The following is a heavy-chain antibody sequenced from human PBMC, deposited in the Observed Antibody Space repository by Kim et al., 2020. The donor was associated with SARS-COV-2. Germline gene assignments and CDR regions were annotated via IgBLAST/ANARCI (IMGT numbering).Heavy chain of an antibody. J-gene: IGHJ4*02. CDR2: ISSSSSYT. CDR1: GFTFSDYY. Sequence: GGSLRLSCAASGFTFSDYYMSWIRQAPGKGLEWVSYISSSSSYTNYADSVKGRFTISRDNAKNSLYLQMNSLRAEDTAVYYCASGEDCGGDCYSPLDYWGQGTLVTVSS. CDR3: ASGEDCGGDCYSPLDY. V-gene: IGHV3-11*06. D-gene: IGHD2-21*02.